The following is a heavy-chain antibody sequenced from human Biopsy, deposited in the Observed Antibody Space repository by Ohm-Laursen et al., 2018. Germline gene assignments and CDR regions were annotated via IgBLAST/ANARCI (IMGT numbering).Heavy chain of an antibody. Sequence: SLRLSCAASGFTFSIYGMHWVRQAPGKGLEWVAVIWYDGSNKYYADPVKGRFTISRDDPKNTLYLQMNSLRAEDTAVYYCAREGDDSSGYTPHYFDYWGQGTLVTVSS. D-gene: IGHD3-22*01. CDR3: AREGDDSSGYTPHYFDY. CDR1: GFTFSIYG. CDR2: IWYDGSNK. J-gene: IGHJ4*02. V-gene: IGHV3-33*01.